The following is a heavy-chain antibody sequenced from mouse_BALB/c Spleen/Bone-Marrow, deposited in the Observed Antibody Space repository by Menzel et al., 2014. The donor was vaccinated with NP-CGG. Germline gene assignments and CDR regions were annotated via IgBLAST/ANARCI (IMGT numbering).Heavy chain of an antibody. CDR3: ARTDGYYAMDY. V-gene: IGHV3-1*02. J-gene: IGHJ4*01. Sequence: EVQLQQSGPDLVKPSQSLSLTCTVTGYSITSGYSWHWIRQFPGNILEWMGYIHYSGYTNYNPSLKSRISITRDTSKNQFFLQLNSVATEDTATYYCARTDGYYAMDYWGQGTSVTVSS. CDR1: GYSITSGYS. CDR2: IHYSGYT. D-gene: IGHD2-3*01.